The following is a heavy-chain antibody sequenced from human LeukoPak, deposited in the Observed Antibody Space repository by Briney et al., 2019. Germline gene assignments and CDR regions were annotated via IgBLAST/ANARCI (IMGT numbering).Heavy chain of an antibody. D-gene: IGHD3-22*01. CDR3: ARALDYHDSSAYKF. CDR1: GYSISSTIYY. Sequence: SETLSLTCSVSGYSISSTIYYWGWIRQPPGTGLEWIGSIYYTGSTYYNPSLKSRVTISVDTSKNQFSLKMSSVTAADTAVYYCARALDYHDSSAYKFWGQGTLVTASS. CDR2: IYYTGST. J-gene: IGHJ4*02. V-gene: IGHV4-39*07.